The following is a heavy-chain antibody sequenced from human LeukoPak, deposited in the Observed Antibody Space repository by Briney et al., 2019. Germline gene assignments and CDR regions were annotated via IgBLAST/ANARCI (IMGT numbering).Heavy chain of an antibody. D-gene: IGHD6-6*01. CDR2: ISYDGSNK. CDR1: GFTFSSYG. J-gene: IGHJ4*02. CDR3: AKDEGLAAPSGY. V-gene: IGHV3-30*18. Sequence: GGSLRLSCAASGFTFSSYGMHWVRQAPGKGLEWVAVISYDGSNKYYADSVKGRFTISRDSSKNTLYLQMNSLRAEDTAVYYCAKDEGLAAPSGYWGQGTLVTVSS.